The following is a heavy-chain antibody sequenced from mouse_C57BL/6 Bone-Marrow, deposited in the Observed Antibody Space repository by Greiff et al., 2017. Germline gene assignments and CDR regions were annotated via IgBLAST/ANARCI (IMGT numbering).Heavy chain of an antibody. CDR3: TRDVYFFFDY. CDR2: ISSGGGYI. J-gene: IGHJ2*01. D-gene: IGHD2-1*01. V-gene: IGHV5-9-1*02. Sequence: EVQGVESGEGLVQPGGSLKLPCAASGFTFSSYAMSWVRQTPEKRLEWVAYISSGGGYIYYADTVKGRFTISRDNARNTLYLQMTSLKSEDTAMYYCTRDVYFFFDYWGQGTTLTVSS. CDR1: GFTFSSYA.